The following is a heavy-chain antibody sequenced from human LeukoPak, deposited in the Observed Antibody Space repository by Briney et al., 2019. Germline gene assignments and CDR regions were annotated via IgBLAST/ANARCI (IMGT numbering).Heavy chain of an antibody. V-gene: IGHV3-30-3*01. D-gene: IGHD6-13*01. J-gene: IGHJ3*02. Sequence: QPGRSLRLSCAASGFTFSGYAMHWVRQAPGKGLEWVAVISYDGSNKYCADSVKGRFTISRDNSKNTLYLQMNSLRAEDTAVYYCAKAYSSSWRGAFDIWGQGTMVTVSS. CDR2: ISYDGSNK. CDR1: GFTFSGYA. CDR3: AKAYSSSWRGAFDI.